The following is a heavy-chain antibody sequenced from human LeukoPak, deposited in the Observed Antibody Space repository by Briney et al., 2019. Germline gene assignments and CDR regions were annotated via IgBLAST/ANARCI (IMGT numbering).Heavy chain of an antibody. Sequence: ASVKVSCKASGGTFSSYAISWVRQAPGQGLEWMGRIIPILGIANYAQKFQGRVTITADKSTSTAYMELSSLRSEDTAVYYCARDSYYYDSSGYYRFDYWGQGTLVTVSS. V-gene: IGHV1-69*04. D-gene: IGHD3-22*01. CDR1: GGTFSSYA. CDR2: IIPILGIA. CDR3: ARDSYYYDSSGYYRFDY. J-gene: IGHJ4*02.